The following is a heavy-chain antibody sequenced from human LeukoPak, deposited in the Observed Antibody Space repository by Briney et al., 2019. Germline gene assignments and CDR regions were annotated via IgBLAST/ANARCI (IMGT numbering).Heavy chain of an antibody. D-gene: IGHD5-18*01. CDR2: INHSGST. J-gene: IGHJ4*02. CDR3: ARGLSRGYSYGRFDY. CDR1: GGSFSGYY. Sequence: SETLSLTCAVYGGSFSGYYWSWIRQPPGKGLEWIGEINHSGSTNYNPSLKSRVTISVDTSKNQFSLKLSSVTAADTAVYYCARGLSRGYSYGRFDYWGQGTLVTISS. V-gene: IGHV4-34*01.